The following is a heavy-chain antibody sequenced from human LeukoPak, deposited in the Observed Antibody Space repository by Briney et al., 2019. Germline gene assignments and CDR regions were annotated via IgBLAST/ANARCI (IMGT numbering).Heavy chain of an antibody. CDR2: INHSGST. V-gene: IGHV4-34*01. CDR1: GGSFSGYY. Sequence: PSETLSLTCAVYGGSFSGYYWSWIRQPPGKGLEWIGEINHSGSTNYNPSLKSRVTISVDTSKNQFSLKLSSVTAADTAVYYCARSGIVVVTAIHYYYYGMDVWGQGTTITVSS. CDR3: ARSGIVVVTAIHYYYYGMDV. J-gene: IGHJ6*02. D-gene: IGHD2-21*02.